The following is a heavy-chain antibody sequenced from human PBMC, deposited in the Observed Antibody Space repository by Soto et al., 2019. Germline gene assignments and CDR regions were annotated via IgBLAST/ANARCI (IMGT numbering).Heavy chain of an antibody. J-gene: IGHJ5*02. Sequence: QVQLVQSGAEVEKPGSSVKVSCTASGGTFSTYDISWVRQAPGQGLEWMGGVIPLLDIAHYSEKVQGRVTITADESTSTFYMELSSLRFEDTAVYYCAHEAGHERGFDPWGQGTRVTVSS. CDR3: AHEAGHERGFDP. CDR2: VIPLLDIA. V-gene: IGHV1-69*01. D-gene: IGHD6-25*01. CDR1: GGTFSTYD.